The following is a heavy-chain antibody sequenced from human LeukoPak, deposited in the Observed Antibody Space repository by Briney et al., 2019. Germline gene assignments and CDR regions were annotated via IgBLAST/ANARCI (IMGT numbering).Heavy chain of an antibody. CDR2: ISGSGVST. D-gene: IGHD2-15*01. V-gene: IGHV3-23*01. CDR1: GFTFSSYA. Sequence: PGGSLRLSCAASGFTFSSYAMTWVRQAPGKGLEWVSAISGSGVSTYYADSVKGRFTISRDNSRNTLYLQMNTLRAEDTAVYYCARHGRAVGRDWYFDLWGRGTLVTVSS. CDR3: ARHGRAVGRDWYFDL. J-gene: IGHJ2*01.